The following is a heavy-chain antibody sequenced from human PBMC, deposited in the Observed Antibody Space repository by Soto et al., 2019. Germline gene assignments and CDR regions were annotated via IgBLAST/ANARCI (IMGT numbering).Heavy chain of an antibody. Sequence: GGSLRLSCAASGFHFGPFWMHWVRQAPGKGLVWVSHINSDGSTIVYAESVKGRFTISRDNAKNTLYLQMNSLRVEDTAVYFCARDRGLPDSFDIWGQGTMVTVSS. CDR3: ARDRGLPDSFDI. CDR1: GFHFGPFW. V-gene: IGHV3-74*01. J-gene: IGHJ3*02. D-gene: IGHD3-10*01. CDR2: INSDGSTI.